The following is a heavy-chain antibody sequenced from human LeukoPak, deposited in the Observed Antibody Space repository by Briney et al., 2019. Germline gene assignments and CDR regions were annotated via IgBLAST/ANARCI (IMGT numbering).Heavy chain of an antibody. J-gene: IGHJ4*02. CDR2: IYYTGNV. Sequence: SQTLSLTCTVSGVSISSSNSYWGWIRQPPGKGLEWIGSIYYTGNVYYNASLKSRVTISIDTSKNQISLRLTSVTATDTAMYYCARQTGSGLFTLPGGQGTLVTVSS. CDR1: GVSISSSNSY. D-gene: IGHD3/OR15-3a*01. V-gene: IGHV4-39*01. CDR3: ARQTGSGLFTLP.